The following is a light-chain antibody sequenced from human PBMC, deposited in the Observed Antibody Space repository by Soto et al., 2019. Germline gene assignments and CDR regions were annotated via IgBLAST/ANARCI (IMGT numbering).Light chain of an antibody. CDR3: QQYNNWPRT. CDR2: GAS. J-gene: IGKJ1*01. CDR1: QSVSSN. Sequence: EIVMTQSPATLSVSPGERATLSCRASQSVSSNLAWYQQKPGQAPRLLIYGASTRATGIPARFSGSRSGTKFTLTISSLQSEDFAVYYCQQYNNWPRTFGQGTKVEIK. V-gene: IGKV3-15*01.